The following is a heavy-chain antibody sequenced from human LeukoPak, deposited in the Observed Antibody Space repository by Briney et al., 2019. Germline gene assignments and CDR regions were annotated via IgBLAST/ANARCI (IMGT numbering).Heavy chain of an antibody. CDR2: ISSSGSTI. D-gene: IGHD3-3*01. CDR3: ARDRRRFFGVVTPLDY. CDR1: GFTFSDCY. Sequence: GGSLRLSCAASGFTFSDCYMSWIRQAPGKGLEWISYISSSGSTIYYADSVKGRFTISRDNAKNSLYLQMNSLRAEDTAVYYCARDRRRFFGVVTPLDYWGQGTLVTVSS. V-gene: IGHV3-11*04. J-gene: IGHJ4*02.